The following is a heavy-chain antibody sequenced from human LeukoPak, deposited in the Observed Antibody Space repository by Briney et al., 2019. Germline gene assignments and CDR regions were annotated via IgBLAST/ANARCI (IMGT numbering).Heavy chain of an antibody. Sequence: SETLSLTCTVSGDSISSGYYWGWIRQPPGKGLEWIGEINHSGSTNYNPSLKSRVTISVDASKNQFSLKLSSVTAADTAVYYCARGFPAVAQGADYWGQGTLVTVSS. V-gene: IGHV4-38-2*02. CDR3: ARGFPAVAQGADY. CDR1: GDSISSGYY. CDR2: INHSGST. D-gene: IGHD6-19*01. J-gene: IGHJ4*02.